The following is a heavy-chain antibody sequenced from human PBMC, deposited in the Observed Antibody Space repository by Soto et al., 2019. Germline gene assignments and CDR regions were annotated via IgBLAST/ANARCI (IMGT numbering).Heavy chain of an antibody. CDR2: IIPIFGTA. Sequence: ASVKVSCKASGGTFSSYAISWVRQAPGQGLEWMGGIIPIFGTANCAQKFQGRVTITADESTSTAYMELSSLRSEDTAVYYCASGGQQLVPYGMDVWGQGTTVTVSS. CDR1: GGTFSSYA. D-gene: IGHD6-13*01. CDR3: ASGGQQLVPYGMDV. J-gene: IGHJ6*02. V-gene: IGHV1-69*13.